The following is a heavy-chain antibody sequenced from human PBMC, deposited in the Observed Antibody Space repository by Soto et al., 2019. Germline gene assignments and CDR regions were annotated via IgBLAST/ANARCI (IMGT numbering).Heavy chain of an antibody. Sequence: SVKVSCKASGGTFSSYAISWVRQAPGQGLEWMGGIIPIFGTANYAQKFQGRVTITADESTSTAYMELSSLRSEDTAVYYCARSRLYCSGGSCYWAHDAFDICGQRTMVTVSS. V-gene: IGHV1-69*13. CDR1: GGTFSSYA. D-gene: IGHD2-15*01. CDR2: IIPIFGTA. CDR3: ARSRLYCSGGSCYWAHDAFDI. J-gene: IGHJ3*02.